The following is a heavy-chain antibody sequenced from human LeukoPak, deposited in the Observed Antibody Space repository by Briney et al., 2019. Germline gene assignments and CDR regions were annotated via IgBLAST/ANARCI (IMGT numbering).Heavy chain of an antibody. CDR2: ISGSGGST. CDR3: AKDLDYDSSGLDY. CDR1: GFTFSSYA. J-gene: IGHJ4*02. Sequence: PGGSLRLSCAASGFTFSSYAMSWVRQAPGKGLEWVSAISGSGGSTYYADSVKGRFTISRDNSKNTLYLQINSLRAEDTAVYYCAKDLDYDSSGLDYWGQGTLVTVSS. V-gene: IGHV3-23*01. D-gene: IGHD3-22*01.